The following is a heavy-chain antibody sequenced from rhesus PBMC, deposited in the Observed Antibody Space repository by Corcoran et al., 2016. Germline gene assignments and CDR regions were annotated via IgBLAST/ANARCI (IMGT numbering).Heavy chain of an antibody. J-gene: IGHJ4*01. CDR3: ARDQVDFWTVYYHDY. D-gene: IGHD3-3*01. CDR1: GGSISSNY. CDR2: IRSGGST. V-gene: IGHV4-160*01. Sequence: QVQLQQWGEGLVKPSETLSLTCAVYGGSISSNYWSWIRQPPGKGLEWIGRIRSGGSTNYNPSLKSRVTISMDTSKNQFSLKLSSVTAADTAVYYCARDQVDFWTVYYHDYWGQGVLVTVSS.